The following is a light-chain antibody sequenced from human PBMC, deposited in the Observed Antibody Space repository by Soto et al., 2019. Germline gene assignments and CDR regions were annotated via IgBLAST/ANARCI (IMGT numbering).Light chain of an antibody. CDR1: QSVSSY. CDR2: DAS. V-gene: IGKV3-11*01. J-gene: IGKJ1*01. Sequence: EIVLTQSPATLSLSPGERATLSCRASQSVSSYLAWYQQKPGQAPRLLIYDASNRAPGIPARFSGSGSGTDFTLTISSLEPEDFAVYYCQQRSNWWTFCQGTKVEIK. CDR3: QQRSNWWT.